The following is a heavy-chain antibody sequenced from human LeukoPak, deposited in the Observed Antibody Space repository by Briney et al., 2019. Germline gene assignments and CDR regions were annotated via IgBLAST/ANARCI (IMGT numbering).Heavy chain of an antibody. D-gene: IGHD6-19*01. CDR1: GFTFSDYY. CDR2: ISSSGGTI. CDR3: AKTPGYSSGWPFDY. J-gene: IGHJ4*02. Sequence: GGSLRLSCAASGFTFSDYYMSWIRQAPGKGLEWVSYISSSGGTILYADSVKGRFTISRDNSKNTLYLQMNSLRAEDTAVYYCAKTPGYSSGWPFDYWGQGTLVTVSS. V-gene: IGHV3-11*01.